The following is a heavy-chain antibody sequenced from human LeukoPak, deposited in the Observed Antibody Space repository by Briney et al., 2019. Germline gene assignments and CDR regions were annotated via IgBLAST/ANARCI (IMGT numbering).Heavy chain of an antibody. Sequence: PSETLSLTCSVSGGSISNYYLGWIRQPPGKGLEGIGYIYYTGGTSYNPSLNSRVTMSVDTSKSQFSLNVSSVCGADTAVYFCAREGRGVSVGMDVWGQGTTVTVSS. CDR2: IYYTGGT. J-gene: IGHJ6*02. CDR1: GGSISNYY. V-gene: IGHV4-59*01. CDR3: AREGRGVSVGMDV. D-gene: IGHD2-8*01.